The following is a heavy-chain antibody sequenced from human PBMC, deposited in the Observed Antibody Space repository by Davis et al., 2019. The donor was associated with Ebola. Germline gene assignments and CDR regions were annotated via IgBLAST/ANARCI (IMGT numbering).Heavy chain of an antibody. Sequence: SVKVSCKASGGTFSSYAISWVRQAPGQGLEWMGGIIPIFGTANYAQKFQGRVTITADKSTSTAYMELSSLRSEDTAVYYCAAVRLQLPYFDYWGQGTLVTVSS. V-gene: IGHV1-69*06. CDR1: GGTFSSYA. CDR2: IIPIFGTA. J-gene: IGHJ4*02. CDR3: AAVRLQLPYFDY. D-gene: IGHD5-24*01.